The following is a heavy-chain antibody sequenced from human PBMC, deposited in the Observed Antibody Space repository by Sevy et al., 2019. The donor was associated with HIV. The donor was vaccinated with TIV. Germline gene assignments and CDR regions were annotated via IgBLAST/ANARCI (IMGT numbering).Heavy chain of an antibody. J-gene: IGHJ3*02. CDR2: ISFDGGYK. CDR3: ARGPIQPGAFDI. CDR1: GFIFGNYP. Sequence: GGSLRLSCVASGFIFGNYPIHWVRQAPGEGLEWVAVISFDGGYKYFGDSVKGRFTISRDNSKNTLYLQMNSLRNEDTAGYYCARGPIQPGAFDIWGPGTKVTVSS. V-gene: IGHV3-30*04. D-gene: IGHD5-18*01.